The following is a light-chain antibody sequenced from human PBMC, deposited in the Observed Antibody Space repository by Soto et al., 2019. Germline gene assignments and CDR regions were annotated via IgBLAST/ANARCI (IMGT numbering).Light chain of an antibody. Sequence: EIVMTQSPATLSVSPGERATLSCRASQSVGKKLAWYQQKPGQAPRLLISGASTRATGVPARFSASGSGTGFTLTISSLQSEDFAVYYCQQYDNWPPWTFGQGTKVEIK. V-gene: IGKV3-15*01. CDR3: QQYDNWPPWT. CDR1: QSVGKK. CDR2: GAS. J-gene: IGKJ1*01.